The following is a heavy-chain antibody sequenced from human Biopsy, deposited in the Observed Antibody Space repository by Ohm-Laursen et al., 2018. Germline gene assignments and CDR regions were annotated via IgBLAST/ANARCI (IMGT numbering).Heavy chain of an antibody. V-gene: IGHV4-39*01. CDR3: ARHDGNGPFALDS. CDR2: VYHSGIT. CDR1: GCSISSGSNY. D-gene: IGHD5-24*01. Sequence: SDTLSLTCTVSGCSISSGSNYWAWIRQPPGKGLEWIGSVYHSGITYYSPSLKSRVTITVDTSKNQLSLKVTSVTAADTAAYYCARHDGNGPFALDSWGQGTLVTVSS. J-gene: IGHJ4*02.